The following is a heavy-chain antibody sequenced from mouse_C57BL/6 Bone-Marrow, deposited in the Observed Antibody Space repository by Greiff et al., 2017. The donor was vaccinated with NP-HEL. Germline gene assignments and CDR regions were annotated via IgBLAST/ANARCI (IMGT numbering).Heavy chain of an antibody. D-gene: IGHD2-2*01. CDR3: ARGDGYDGSYAMDD. CDR1: GYSFTGYY. V-gene: IGHV1-42*01. J-gene: IGHJ4*01. Sequence: EVQLQQSGPELVKPGASVKISCKASGYSFTGYYMNWVKQSPEQSLEWIGEINPSTGGTTYNQKFKAKATLTVDKSSSTAYMQLSSLTSEDSAVYYCARGDGYDGSYAMDDWGKGTSVTVSS. CDR2: INPSTGGT.